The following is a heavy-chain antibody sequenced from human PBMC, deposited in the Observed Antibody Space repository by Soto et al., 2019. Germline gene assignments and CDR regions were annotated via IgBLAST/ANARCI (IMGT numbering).Heavy chain of an antibody. V-gene: IGHV1-18*01. D-gene: IGHD4-17*01. CDR2: IKAYSGNT. CDR1: GYTFATST. CDR3: AIADYGDDDY. J-gene: IGHJ4*02. Sequence: QLQLVQSGPEAKKPGASVKVSCKASGYTFATSTISWLRQAPGQGPEWMGWIKAYSGNTNYAQKRQGRLTMTTDTSTSTAYMELRSLTTDDTAIYYFAIADYGDDDYWGQGTLVTVSS.